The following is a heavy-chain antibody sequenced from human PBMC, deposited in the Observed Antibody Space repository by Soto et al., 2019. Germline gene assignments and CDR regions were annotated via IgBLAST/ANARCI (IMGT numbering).Heavy chain of an antibody. J-gene: IGHJ4*02. V-gene: IGHV1-69*06. CDR3: GRVPRYSFPTSDSLDQ. CDR2: ITPILRET. CDR1: GGTFSTYT. Sequence: QVHLVQSGTEVRKPGSSVTVSCKVSGGTFSTYTISWVRQAPGQGLQWMGGITPILRETTYAQNFQGRVFITADMSATTAYMQLGDLAPEGTAMYYCGRVPRYSFPTSDSLDQWGQGTRVTVSS. D-gene: IGHD5-18*01.